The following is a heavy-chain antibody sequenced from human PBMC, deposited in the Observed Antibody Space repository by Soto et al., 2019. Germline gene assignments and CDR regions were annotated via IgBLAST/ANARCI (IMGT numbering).Heavy chain of an antibody. CDR1: GFTFSSYA. CDR3: ARGAAGGRDGYNFCDY. D-gene: IGHD5-12*01. V-gene: IGHV3-30-3*01. Sequence: QVQLVESGGGVVQPGRSLRLSCAASGFTFSSYAMYWVRQAPGKGLEWVAVISYDGSNKYYADSVKGRFTISRDNSKNTLYLQMNSLRAEDTAVYYCARGAAGGRDGYNFCDYWGQGTLVTVSS. J-gene: IGHJ4*02. CDR2: ISYDGSNK.